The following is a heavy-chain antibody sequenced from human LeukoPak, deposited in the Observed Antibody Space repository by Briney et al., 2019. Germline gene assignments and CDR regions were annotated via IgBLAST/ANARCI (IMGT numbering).Heavy chain of an antibody. CDR1: GYTFTSYG. D-gene: IGHD2-2*01. V-gene: IGHV1-18*01. CDR3: ASGSGGYCSSTSCHAFVY. Sequence: ASVKVSCKASGYTFTSYGISWVRQAPGQGLEWMGWISAYNGNTNYAQKLQGRVTMTTDTSTSTAYMELRSLRSDDTAVYYCASGSGGYCSSTSCHAFVYWGQGTLVTVSS. J-gene: IGHJ4*02. CDR2: ISAYNGNT.